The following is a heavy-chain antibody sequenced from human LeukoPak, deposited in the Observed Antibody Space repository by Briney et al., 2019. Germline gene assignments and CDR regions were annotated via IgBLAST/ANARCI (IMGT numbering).Heavy chain of an antibody. CDR2: ISYDGSNK. V-gene: IGHV3-30*03. D-gene: IGHD3-22*01. CDR3: ARERGHYNDSSGYPYY. CDR1: GFTFSSYG. J-gene: IGHJ4*02. Sequence: GGSLRLSCAASGFTFSSYGMHWVRQAPGKGLEWVAVISYDGSNKYYADSVKGRFTISRDNSKNTLYLQMNSLRAEDTAVYYCARERGHYNDSSGYPYYWGQGTLVTVSS.